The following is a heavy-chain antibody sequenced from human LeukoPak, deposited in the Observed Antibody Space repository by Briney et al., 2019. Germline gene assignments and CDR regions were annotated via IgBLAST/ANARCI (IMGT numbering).Heavy chain of an antibody. Sequence: PGGSLRLSCAASGLTFSSYAMTWVRQAPGKGLEWVSSIRGNSGDPYYADSVKGRFTISRDNSKNTLYLQMNSLTAEDTAVYYCAKDGGSYRYFDYWGQGTLVSVSS. J-gene: IGHJ4*02. D-gene: IGHD1-26*01. CDR1: GLTFSSYA. V-gene: IGHV3-23*01. CDR2: IRGNSGDP. CDR3: AKDGGSYRYFDY.